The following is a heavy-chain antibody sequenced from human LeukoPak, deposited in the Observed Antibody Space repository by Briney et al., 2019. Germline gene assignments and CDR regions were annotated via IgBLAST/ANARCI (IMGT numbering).Heavy chain of an antibody. D-gene: IGHD3-22*01. CDR1: GGTFSSYA. CDR3: ARESFYLTMIVVVRKGYDY. J-gene: IGHJ4*02. Sequence: SVKVSCKASGGTFSSYAISWVRQAPGQGLEWMGGIIPIFGTANYAQKFQGRVTITTDESTSTAYMELSSLRSEDTAVYYCARESFYLTMIVVVRKGYDYWGQGTLVTVSS. V-gene: IGHV1-69*05. CDR2: IIPIFGTA.